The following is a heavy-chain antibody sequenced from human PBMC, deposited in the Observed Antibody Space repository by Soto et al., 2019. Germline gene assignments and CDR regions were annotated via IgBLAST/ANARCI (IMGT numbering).Heavy chain of an antibody. CDR2: MNPNSGNT. V-gene: IGHV1-8*01. Sequence: QVQLVQSGAEVKKPGASVKVSCKASGYTFTSYDINWVRQATGQGLEWMGWMNPNSGNTGYAQKFQGRVTMTTNTSVSTAYMEVSSLRSEDTAVYYCAITSLNWTLGYYSCGMDVWGQGTTVTVSS. J-gene: IGHJ6*02. CDR3: AITSLNWTLGYYSCGMDV. CDR1: GYTFTSYD. D-gene: IGHD1-20*01.